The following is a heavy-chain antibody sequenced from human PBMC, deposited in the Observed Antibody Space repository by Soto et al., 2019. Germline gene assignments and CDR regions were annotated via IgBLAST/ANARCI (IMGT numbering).Heavy chain of an antibody. V-gene: IGHV4-39*01. J-gene: IGHJ4*02. D-gene: IGHD3-9*01. CDR3: ARQGAYYDILTGHSDY. CDR1: GGSISSSSYY. Sequence: SETLSLTCTVSGGSISSSSYYWGWIRQPPGKGLEWIGGIYYSASPYYNPSLKSRVTISVDTSKNQFSLKLSSVTAADTAVYYCARQGAYYDILTGHSDYWGQGTLVTVSS. CDR2: IYYSASP.